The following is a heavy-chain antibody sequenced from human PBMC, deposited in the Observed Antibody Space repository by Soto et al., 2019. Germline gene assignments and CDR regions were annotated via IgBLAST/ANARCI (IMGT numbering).Heavy chain of an antibody. CDR2: INPKSGGT. J-gene: IGHJ6*02. CDR1: GYSFTDYH. V-gene: IGHV1-2*04. Sequence: ASVKVSCKASGYSFTDYHIHWVRQAPGQGLEWLGRINPKSGGTSTAQKFQGWVTMTRDRSISTVYIELTRLRSDDTAVYFCARGHSTDCSNGVCSFFYNHEMDVWGQGTTVTVSS. D-gene: IGHD2-8*01. CDR3: ARGHSTDCSNGVCSFFYNHEMDV.